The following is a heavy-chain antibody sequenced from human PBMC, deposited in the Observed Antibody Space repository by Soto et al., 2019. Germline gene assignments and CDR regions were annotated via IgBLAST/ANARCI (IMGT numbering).Heavy chain of an antibody. CDR1: GGSIRSSTYQ. J-gene: IGHJ4*02. D-gene: IGHD1-1*01. Sequence: SETLSLTCTVSGGSIRSSTYQWGWIRQPPGRGLEWIGSAYYSESTYYNPSLKRRVAVSVDTSKNHFPLKVTSVTAADTAVYYRASHRNWKVDYWGQRTLVTVSS. CDR3: ASHRNWKVDY. V-gene: IGHV4-39*01. CDR2: AYYSEST.